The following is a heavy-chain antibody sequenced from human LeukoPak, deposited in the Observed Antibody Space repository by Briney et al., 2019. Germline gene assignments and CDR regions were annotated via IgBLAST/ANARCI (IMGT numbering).Heavy chain of an antibody. CDR2: IYYSGST. J-gene: IGHJ4*02. V-gene: IGHV4-39*07. CDR1: GGSVSISSYY. CDR3: ARYHSGYDDY. Sequence: PETLSLTCTVSGGSVSISSYYWGWIRQPPGKGLEWIGSIYYSGSTYYNPSLKSRVTISVDTSKNQFSLKLSSVTAADTAVYYCARYHSGYDDYWGQGTLVTVSS. D-gene: IGHD5-12*01.